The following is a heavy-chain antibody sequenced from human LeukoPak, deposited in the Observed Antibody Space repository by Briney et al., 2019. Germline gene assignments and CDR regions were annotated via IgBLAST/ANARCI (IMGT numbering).Heavy chain of an antibody. V-gene: IGHV1-69*13. D-gene: IGHD6-13*01. Sequence: SVKVSCKASGGSFSSYAISWVRQAPGQGLEWMGGIIPIFGTANYAQKFQGRVTITADESTSTAYMELSSLRSEDTAVYYCARGAGVEYSSSWYWFDPWGQGTLVTVSS. J-gene: IGHJ5*02. CDR2: IIPIFGTA. CDR3: ARGAGVEYSSSWYWFDP. CDR1: GGSFSSYA.